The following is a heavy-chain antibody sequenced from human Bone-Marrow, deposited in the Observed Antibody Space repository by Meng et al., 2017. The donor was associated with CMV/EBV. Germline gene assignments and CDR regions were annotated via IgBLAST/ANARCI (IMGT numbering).Heavy chain of an antibody. CDR1: GFTFSNYW. D-gene: IGHD3/OR15-3a*01. Sequence: GESLKISCAASGFTFSNYWMHWVRQAPGKGLVWVSRISLDGSSTNYADSVKGRFTISRDNAKNTVYLQMKSLRVEDTAVHYCARDLWGLGDYCGQGTLVTVSS. CDR2: ISLDGSST. V-gene: IGHV3-74*01. J-gene: IGHJ4*02. CDR3: ARDLWGLGDY.